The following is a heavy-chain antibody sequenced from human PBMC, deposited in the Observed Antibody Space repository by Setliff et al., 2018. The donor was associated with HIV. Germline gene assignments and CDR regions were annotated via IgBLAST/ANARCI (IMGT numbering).Heavy chain of an antibody. D-gene: IGHD6-19*01. CDR2: INNDETIT. Sequence: PGGSLRLSCAASGFTFNSYWMHWVRQAPGKGLMWVSHINNDETITKYADSVKGRFTISRDNAKNTVYLQMNSLRPEDTAVYYCAKPYSSGWSADDAFDIWGQGTMVTVSS. CDR3: AKPYSSGWSADDAFDI. CDR1: GFTFNSYW. V-gene: IGHV3-74*01. J-gene: IGHJ3*02.